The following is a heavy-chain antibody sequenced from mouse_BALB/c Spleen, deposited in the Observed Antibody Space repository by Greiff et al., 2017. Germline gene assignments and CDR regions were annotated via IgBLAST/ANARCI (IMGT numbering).Heavy chain of an antibody. D-gene: IGHD1-1*02. CDR3: ARAYMGYAMDY. J-gene: IGHJ4*01. Sequence: QVQLQQSGPGLVAPSQSLSITCTVSGFSLTSYGVHWVRQPPGKGLEWLGVIWAGGSTNYNSALMSRLSISKDNSKSQVFLKMNSLQTDDTAMYYCARAYMGYAMDYWGQGTSVTVSS. CDR1: GFSLTSYG. V-gene: IGHV2-9*02. CDR2: IWAGGST.